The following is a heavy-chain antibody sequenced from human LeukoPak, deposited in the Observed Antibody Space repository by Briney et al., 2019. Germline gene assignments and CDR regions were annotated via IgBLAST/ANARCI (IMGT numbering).Heavy chain of an antibody. J-gene: IGHJ5*02. D-gene: IGHD2/OR15-2a*01. CDR3: ATDRGSGNLGDR. CDR2: VIPVFGSA. V-gene: IGHV1-69*13. CDR1: GGTLRSFA. Sequence: ASVKLSCKVSGGTLRSFAISWVRQAPGQGLEWMGGVIPVFGSANYAQKFQDRVTITADESTNSAYMDLSSLRSEDTAVYYCATDRGSGNLGDRWGQGTPVLVSS.